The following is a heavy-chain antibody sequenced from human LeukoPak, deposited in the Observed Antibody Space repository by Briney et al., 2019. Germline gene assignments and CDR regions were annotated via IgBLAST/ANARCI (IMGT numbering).Heavy chain of an antibody. CDR1: GDSVSSNSAG. V-gene: IGHV6-1*01. J-gene: IGHJ6*02. CDR3: ARDPGLPGYSLLRYYYGMDV. D-gene: IGHD2-21*01. CDR2: TYYRSKLYN. Sequence: SQTLSLTCAISGDSVSSNSAGWNWIRQSPSRGLEWLGRTYYRSKLYNDYAVSVKSRITINPDTSKNQFSLQLNSVTPEDTAVYYCARDPGLPGYSLLRYYYGMDVWGQGTTVTVSS.